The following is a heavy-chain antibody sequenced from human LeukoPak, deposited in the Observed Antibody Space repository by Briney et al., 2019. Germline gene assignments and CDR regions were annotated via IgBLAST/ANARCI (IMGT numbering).Heavy chain of an antibody. CDR1: GCTLSSYA. CDR2: IIPIFGTA. CDR3: ARAGDWAEYYYYYMDV. Sequence: EASVKVSCQASGCTLSSYAISWVRQAPAPGLEWMGGIIPIFGTANYAQKFQGRVTITADESTSTAYMELSSLRSEDTAVYYCARAGDWAEYYYYYMDVWGKGTTVSISS. D-gene: IGHD3/OR15-3a*01. V-gene: IGHV1-69*13. J-gene: IGHJ6*03.